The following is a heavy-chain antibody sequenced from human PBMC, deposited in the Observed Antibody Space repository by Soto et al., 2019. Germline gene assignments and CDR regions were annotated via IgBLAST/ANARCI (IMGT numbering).Heavy chain of an antibody. CDR3: ARLHCDSPNCVPLDP. Sequence: QLQLQESGPGLVKPSETLSLTCTVSGGSISDDTYYWGWIRQPPGKGLEWIGSIYYSGTSSYNPSLKIRVTMSVDTSKKQLSLRLRSVTAADTAVYYCARLHCDSPNCVPLDPWGQGTLVIVSS. CDR2: IYYSGTS. D-gene: IGHD2-2*01. CDR1: GGSISDDTYY. V-gene: IGHV4-39*01. J-gene: IGHJ5*02.